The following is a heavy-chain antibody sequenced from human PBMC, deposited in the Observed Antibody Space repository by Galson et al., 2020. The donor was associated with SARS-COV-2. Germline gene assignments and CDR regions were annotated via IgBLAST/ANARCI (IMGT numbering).Heavy chain of an antibody. V-gene: IGHV3-66*01. CDR3: VSWNGNWNPN. Sequence: GESLKISCAASGFTVSSNYMSWVRQAPGKGLEWLSVIYSGGSTYYADSVKGRFSISRDNSKNTVHLQMNSLRAGDTAVYYCVSWNGNWNPNWGQGTLVTVSP. J-gene: IGHJ4*02. D-gene: IGHD1-20*01. CDR2: IYSGGST. CDR1: GFTVSSNY.